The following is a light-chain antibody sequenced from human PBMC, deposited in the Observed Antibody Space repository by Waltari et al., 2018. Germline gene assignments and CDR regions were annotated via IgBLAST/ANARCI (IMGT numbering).Light chain of an antibody. V-gene: IGKV3-20*01. CDR3: QKYGRLPAT. CDR1: QSVSKY. J-gene: IGKJ1*01. CDR2: ETS. Sequence: EIVLTQSPGTLSLSPGERATLSCWASQSVSKYLAWYQQNPGQAPRLLIYETSIRATGVPDMFSGSGSGTDFSLTISRLEPEDFAVYYCQKYGRLPATFGQGTKVEIK.